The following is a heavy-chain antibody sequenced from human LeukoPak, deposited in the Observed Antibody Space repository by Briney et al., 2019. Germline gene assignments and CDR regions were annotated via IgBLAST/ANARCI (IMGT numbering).Heavy chain of an antibody. CDR1: GFTFSSYE. CDR2: ISSSGSTI. CDR3: AELGITMIGGV. V-gene: IGHV3-48*03. Sequence: GGSLRLSCAASGFTFSSYEMSWVRQAPGKGLEWVSYISSSGSTIYYADSVKGRFTNSRDNAKKSLYLQMNSLRAEDTAVYYCAELGITMIGGVWGKGTTVTISS. J-gene: IGHJ6*04. D-gene: IGHD3-10*02.